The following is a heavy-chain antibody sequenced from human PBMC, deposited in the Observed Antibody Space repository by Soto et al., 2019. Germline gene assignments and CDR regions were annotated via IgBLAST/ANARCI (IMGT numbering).Heavy chain of an antibody. CDR1: GFTFSSYA. CDR2: ISSNGGST. CDR3: VKVRRSGHSVIAYYFDY. Sequence: GCLRLSCSASGFTFSSYAMHWVRQAPGKGLEYVSAISSNGGSTYYADSVKGRFTISRDNSKNTLYLQMSSLRAEDTAVYYCVKVRRSGHSVIAYYFDYWGQGTLVTVSS. D-gene: IGHD5-18*01. J-gene: IGHJ4*02. V-gene: IGHV3-64D*08.